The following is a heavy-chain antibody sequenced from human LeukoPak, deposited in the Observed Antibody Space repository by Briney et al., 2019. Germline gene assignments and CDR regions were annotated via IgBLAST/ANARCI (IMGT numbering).Heavy chain of an antibody. CDR3: ARVAYSSSLDY. CDR1: GGSISSYY. D-gene: IGHD6-6*01. J-gene: IGHJ4*02. V-gene: IGHV4-59*01. Sequence: SETLSLTCTVSGGSISSYYWSWIRQPPGKGLEWIGYIYYSGSTNYNPSLKSRVTISVDTSKNQFSLKLSSVTAADTAVYYCARVAYSSSLDYWGQGTLVTVSS. CDR2: IYYSGST.